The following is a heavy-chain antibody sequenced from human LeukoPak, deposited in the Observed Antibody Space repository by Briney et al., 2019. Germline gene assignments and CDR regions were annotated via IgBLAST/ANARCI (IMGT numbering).Heavy chain of an antibody. V-gene: IGHV1-18*01. Sequence: GASVRVSCKVSGYTITELSMHWVRQAPGKGLEWMGWISAYNGNTNYAQKLQGRVTMTTDTSTSTAYMELRSLRSDDTAVYYCARDYGYSSGWYSYYYYYMDVWGKGTTVTISS. CDR3: ARDYGYSSGWYSYYYYYMDV. CDR1: GYTITELS. CDR2: ISAYNGNT. J-gene: IGHJ6*03. D-gene: IGHD6-19*01.